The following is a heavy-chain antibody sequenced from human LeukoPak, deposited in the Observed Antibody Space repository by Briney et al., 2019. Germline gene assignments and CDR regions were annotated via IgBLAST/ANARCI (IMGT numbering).Heavy chain of an antibody. CDR2: IIPIFGTA. CDR3: ATSHYCSSTSCYIDY. D-gene: IGHD2-2*02. J-gene: IGHJ4*02. CDR1: GGTFSSYA. Sequence: SVKVSCKASGGTFSSYAISWVRQAPGQGLEWMGGIIPIFGTANYAQKFQGRVTITADESTSTAYMELSSLRSEDTAVYYCATSHYCSSTSCYIDYWGQGTLVTVSS. V-gene: IGHV1-69*13.